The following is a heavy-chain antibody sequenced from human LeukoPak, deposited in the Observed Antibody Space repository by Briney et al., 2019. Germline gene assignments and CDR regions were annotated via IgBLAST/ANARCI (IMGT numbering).Heavy chain of an antibody. CDR1: GFTFNNAW. Sequence: GSLRHSCAASGFTFNNAWMNWVRQAPGKGLEWVGRIKSKNVGGTTDYAAPVKGRFTISRDDSKNTVYLQMNSLKIEDTAVYYCTSHAAFDPWGQGTLVTVSS. V-gene: IGHV3-15*01. J-gene: IGHJ5*02. CDR3: TSHAAFDP. CDR2: IKSKNVGGTT.